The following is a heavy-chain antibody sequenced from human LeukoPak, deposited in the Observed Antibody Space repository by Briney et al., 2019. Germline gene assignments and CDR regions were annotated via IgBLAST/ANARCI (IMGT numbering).Heavy chain of an antibody. CDR2: ISGSGGST. V-gene: IGHV3-23*01. J-gene: IGHJ4*02. Sequence: GGSLRLSCAASGFTFSSYDMSWVRQAPGKGLEWVSAISGSGGSTYYADSVKGRFTISRDNSKNTLYLQMNSLRAEDTAVYYCAKVSGGSGWYDFDYWGQGTLVTVSS. CDR3: AKVSGGSGWYDFDY. D-gene: IGHD6-19*01. CDR1: GFTFSSYD.